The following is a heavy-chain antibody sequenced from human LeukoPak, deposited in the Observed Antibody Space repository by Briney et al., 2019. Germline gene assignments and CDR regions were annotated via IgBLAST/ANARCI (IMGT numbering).Heavy chain of an antibody. CDR1: GFTVSSNY. CDR3: ARSGYSGSYLDY. CDR2: IYSGGST. D-gene: IGHD1-26*01. V-gene: IGHV3-66*01. J-gene: IGHJ4*02. Sequence: GGSLRLSCAASGFTVSSNYMSWVRQAPGKGLEWVSVIYSGGSTYYADSVKGRFTISRDNSKNTPYPQMNSLRAEDTAVYYCARSGYSGSYLDYWGQGTLVTVSS.